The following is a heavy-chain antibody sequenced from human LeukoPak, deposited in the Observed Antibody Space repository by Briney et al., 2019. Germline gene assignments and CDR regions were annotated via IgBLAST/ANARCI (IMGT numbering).Heavy chain of an antibody. V-gene: IGHV3-30*18. J-gene: IGHJ4*02. CDR1: GFPFSSHG. CDR3: AKHRFESGGYHSTD. CDR2: LSSDGSDK. Sequence: GGSLRLSCAASGFPFSSHGMHWVRQAPGKGLEWVAVLSSDGSDKYYTDSVKGRFTISRDNSKNTLYLQMNSLRDEDTAVYYCAKHRFESGGYHSTDWGQGTLVTVSS. D-gene: IGHD3-22*01.